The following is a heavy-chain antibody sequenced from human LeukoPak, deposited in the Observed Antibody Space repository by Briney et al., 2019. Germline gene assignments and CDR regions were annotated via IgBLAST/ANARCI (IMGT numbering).Heavy chain of an antibody. CDR1: GFTFSSHW. CDR2: INQDGSEQ. Sequence: GGSLRLSCAASGFTFSSHWMTWVRQAPGKGLEWVANINQDGSEQYYVDPVKGRFTISRDNAKNSLYLQMNSLRAEDTAVYYCAREREASSHAYHYFDYWGQGTLVTVSS. CDR3: AREREASSHAYHYFDY. J-gene: IGHJ4*02. D-gene: IGHD2-2*01. V-gene: IGHV3-7*01.